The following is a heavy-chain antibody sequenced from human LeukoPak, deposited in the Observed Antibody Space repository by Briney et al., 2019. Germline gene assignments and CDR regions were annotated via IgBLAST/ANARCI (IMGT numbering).Heavy chain of an antibody. CDR2: ITATGDTA. D-gene: IGHD2-15*01. V-gene: IGHV3-23*01. CDR3: AKENPCSGGSCYRYYYYGMDV. J-gene: IGHJ6*02. CDR1: GFTFTNHW. Sequence: GGSLRLSCAASGFTFTNHWMHWVRQAPGKGLVWVAIITATGDTAYYADSVKGRFTISRDNSKNTLYLQMNSLRAEDTAVYYCAKENPCSGGSCYRYYYYGMDVWGQGTTVTVSS.